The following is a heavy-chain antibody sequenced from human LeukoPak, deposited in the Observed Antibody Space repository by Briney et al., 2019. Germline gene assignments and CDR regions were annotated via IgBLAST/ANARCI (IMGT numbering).Heavy chain of an antibody. D-gene: IGHD1-14*01. CDR3: ARHGPNRKYRTDLDF. Sequence: SETLSLTCTVSGASISSDNYYWGWIRQPPGKGLEWIGSFYYGGGTFYNASLKSRLTMSVDTSENQFSLKLTSVTATDTAVYYCARHGPNRKYRTDLDFWGQGTLVTVFS. V-gene: IGHV4-39*01. CDR2: FYYGGGT. J-gene: IGHJ4*02. CDR1: GASISSDNYY.